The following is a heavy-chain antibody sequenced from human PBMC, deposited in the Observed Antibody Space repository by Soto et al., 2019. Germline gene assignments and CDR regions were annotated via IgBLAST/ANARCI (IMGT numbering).Heavy chain of an antibody. D-gene: IGHD1-1*01. CDR3: ARRGIGGNDAFDI. CDR1: GYKFTSYW. V-gene: IGHV5-51*01. Sequence: EVQLVQSGAEVKKPGESLKISCKGSGYKFTSYWIAWVRQMPGKGLECMGIVYPGDSDTRYSPSFQGQVTISADKSISTAYLQWSSLRASDSAMYYCARRGIGGNDAFDIWGQGTMVTVSS. J-gene: IGHJ3*02. CDR2: VYPGDSDT.